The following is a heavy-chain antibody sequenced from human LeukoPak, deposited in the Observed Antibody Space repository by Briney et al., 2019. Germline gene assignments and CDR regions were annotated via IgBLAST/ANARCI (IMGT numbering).Heavy chain of an antibody. CDR2: IIGGGGST. D-gene: IGHD1-1*01. CDR1: GFTFSSYA. Sequence: GGSLRLSCAASGFTFSSYAMSWVGQAQGKGLEWVSAIIGGGGSTYYADSVKGRFTIARDNSKNTLYLQMNSRRAEDTSVYYGARADEGDNWVYFEYCGQGTLVTVSS. CDR3: ARADEGDNWVYFEY. J-gene: IGHJ4*02. V-gene: IGHV3-23*01.